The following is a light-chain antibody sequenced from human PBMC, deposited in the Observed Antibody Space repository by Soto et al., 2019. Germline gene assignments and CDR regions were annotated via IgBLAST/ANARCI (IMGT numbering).Light chain of an antibody. CDR2: NNN. CDR3: AAWDDSLNALV. CDR1: SSNIGSNT. Sequence: QSVLTQPPSASGTPGQRVTISCSGSSSNIGSNTVNWYQQLPGTAPKLLIYNNNQRPSGVPDRFSGSKSGTSASLAISGLPSEDEADYYCAAWDDSLNALVFGTGTKLTVL. V-gene: IGLV1-44*01. J-gene: IGLJ1*01.